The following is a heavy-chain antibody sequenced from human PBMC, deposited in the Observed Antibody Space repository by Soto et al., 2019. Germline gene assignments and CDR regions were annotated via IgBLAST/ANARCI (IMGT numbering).Heavy chain of an antibody. J-gene: IGHJ5*02. D-gene: IGHD6-25*01. CDR1: SDSLYNYY. CDR2: VHFNGNT. CDR3: VREDVWSGYFDA. Sequence: PSETLSLTCTVSSDSLYNYYWSWIRQPPGKGLEWIGWVHFNGNTDYNPSLKSRITISKGASKNQFSLDLNSVTAADTATYYCVREDVWSGYFDAWGQGILVTVSS. V-gene: IGHV4-59*01.